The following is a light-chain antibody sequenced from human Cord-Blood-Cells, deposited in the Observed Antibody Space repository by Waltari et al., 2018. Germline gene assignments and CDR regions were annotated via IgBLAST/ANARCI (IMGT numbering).Light chain of an antibody. Sequence: QSALTQPASVSGSPGQSITISCTGISSDVGGYYYVSWYQQHPGQAPKLMIYDVSKRPSGVSNRFSGSKSGNTASLTISGLQAEDEADYYCSSYTSSSTWVFGGGTKLTVL. CDR1: SSDVGGYYY. V-gene: IGLV2-14*01. CDR2: DVS. J-gene: IGLJ3*02. CDR3: SSYTSSSTWV.